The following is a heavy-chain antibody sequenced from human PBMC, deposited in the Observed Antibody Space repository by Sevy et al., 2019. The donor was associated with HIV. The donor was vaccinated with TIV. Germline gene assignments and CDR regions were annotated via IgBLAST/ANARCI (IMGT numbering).Heavy chain of an antibody. CDR2: ISSSSSYI. CDR3: ASEGIAGEDGMDV. D-gene: IGHD6-13*01. CDR1: GFTFSSYS. V-gene: IGHV3-21*01. J-gene: IGHJ6*02. Sequence: GGSLRLSCAASGFTFSSYSMNWVRQAPGKGLEWVSSISSSSSYIYYADSVKGRFTISRDNAKNSLYLQMNSLRAEDTAVYYCASEGIAGEDGMDVWGQGTTVTVSS.